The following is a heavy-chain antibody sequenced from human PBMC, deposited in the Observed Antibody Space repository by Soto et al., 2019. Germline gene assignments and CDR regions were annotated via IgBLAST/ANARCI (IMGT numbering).Heavy chain of an antibody. J-gene: IGHJ4*02. CDR3: ARQIYDSDTGPNFQYYFDS. D-gene: IGHD3-22*01. V-gene: IGHV5-10-1*01. CDR2: IDPSDSQT. Sequence: GESLKISCKGSGDSFAGYWITWVRQKPGKGLEWMGRIDPSDSQTYYSPSFRGHVTISVTKSITTVFLQWSSLRASDTAMYYCARQIYDSDTGPNFQYYFDSWGKGTPVTVSS. CDR1: GDSFAGYW.